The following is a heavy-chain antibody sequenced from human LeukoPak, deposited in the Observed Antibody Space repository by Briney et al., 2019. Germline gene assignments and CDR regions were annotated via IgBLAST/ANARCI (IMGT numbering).Heavy chain of an antibody. CDR2: MNPNSGNT. J-gene: IGHJ4*02. V-gene: IGHV1-8*01. D-gene: IGHD6-13*01. Sequence: ASVKVSCKASGYTFTSYDINWVRQATGQGLEWMGWMNPNSGNTGYAQKFQGRVTMTRNTSISTAYMGLSSLRSEDTAVYYCARGVYIAAAQYGYWGQGTLVTVSS. CDR1: GYTFTSYD. CDR3: ARGVYIAAAQYGY.